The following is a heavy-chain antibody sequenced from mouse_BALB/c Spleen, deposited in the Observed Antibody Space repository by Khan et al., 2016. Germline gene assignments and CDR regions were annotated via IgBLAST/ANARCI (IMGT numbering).Heavy chain of an antibody. CDR2: INSAGNDT. D-gene: IGHD1-1*01. J-gene: IGHJ3*01. CDR1: EYEFPSHD. Sequence: EVELVESGGGLVQPGESLKLSCESNEYEFPSHDMSWVRKTPEKRLEMVAAINSAGNDTYYPDTMERRFIISRDNTKKTLYLQINSLSSENTALYYCKRHYYGSSFWFAYWGQGTLVTVSA. CDR3: KRHYYGSSFWFAY. V-gene: IGHV5-2*01.